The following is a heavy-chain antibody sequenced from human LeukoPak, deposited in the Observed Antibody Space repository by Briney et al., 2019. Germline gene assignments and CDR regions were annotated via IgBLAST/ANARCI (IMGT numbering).Heavy chain of an antibody. J-gene: IGHJ4*02. CDR3: AKDLYGDYVGFDY. CDR2: IRSDGSIK. Sequence: GGSLRLSCAASGFSFRTCGMHWVRQAPGKGLEWVAFIRSDGSIKSYADSMKGRFTISRDNSKNTLYLQLNSLRGEDTALYYCAKDLYGDYVGFDYWGQGTLVTASS. V-gene: IGHV3-30*02. D-gene: IGHD4-17*01. CDR1: GFSFRTCG.